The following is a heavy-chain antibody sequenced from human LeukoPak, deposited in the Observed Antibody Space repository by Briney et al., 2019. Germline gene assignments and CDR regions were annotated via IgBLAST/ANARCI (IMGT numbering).Heavy chain of an antibody. Sequence: SVKLSCKASGYTFTGYYVHWVRQAPGQGLEWMGWINPNSGGTNYAQKFQGRVTMTRDTSISTAYMELSRLRSDDTAVYYCARRKIVDDYWGQGTLVTVSS. V-gene: IGHV1-2*02. D-gene: IGHD3-22*01. CDR3: ARRKIVDDY. CDR2: INPNSGGT. J-gene: IGHJ4*02. CDR1: GYTFTGYY.